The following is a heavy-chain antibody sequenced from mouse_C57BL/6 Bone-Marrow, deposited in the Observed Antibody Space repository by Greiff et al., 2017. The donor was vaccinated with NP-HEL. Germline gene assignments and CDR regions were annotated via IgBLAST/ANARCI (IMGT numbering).Heavy chain of an antibody. CDR1: GYTFTSYW. CDR3: ARGVVAPNN. V-gene: IGHV1-52*01. J-gene: IGHJ2*01. D-gene: IGHD1-1*01. Sequence: QVQLQQPGAELVRPGSSVKLSCKASGYTFTSYWMHWVKQRPIQGLEWIGNIDPSDSETHYNQKFKDKATLTVDKSSSTAYMQLSSLTSEDSAVDYCARGVVAPNNWGQGTTLTVSS. CDR2: IDPSDSET.